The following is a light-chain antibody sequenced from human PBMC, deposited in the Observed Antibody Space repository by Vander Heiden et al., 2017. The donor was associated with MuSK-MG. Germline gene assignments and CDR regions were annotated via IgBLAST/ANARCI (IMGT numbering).Light chain of an antibody. J-gene: IGLJ2*01. V-gene: IGLV3-25*03. Sequence: SYELTQPPSVSVSPGQTARITCSGDVLPKQYTNWYQQKPGQAPVMVIYKDTERTSGIPERFSGSSSGTTVTLTTSGVQAEDEADYYCQSADSSGSFVVFGGGTKLTVL. CDR3: QSADSSGSFVV. CDR1: VLPKQY. CDR2: KDT.